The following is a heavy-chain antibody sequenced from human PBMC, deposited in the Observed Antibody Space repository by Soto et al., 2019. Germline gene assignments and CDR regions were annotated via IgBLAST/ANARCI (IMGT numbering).Heavy chain of an antibody. V-gene: IGHV4-59*08. CDR3: ARHYGDSY. J-gene: IGHJ4*02. CDR1: GGSISSYY. D-gene: IGHD4-17*01. CDR2: ISSTGNT. Sequence: QVHLQESGPGLVKPSETLSLTCTVSGGSISSYYWSWIRQPPGKGLEWIGCISSTGNTNYNPSLKSRVTISVDPPKNQFSPNLSSVTAADSAVYHCARHYGDSYWGQGIQVTVSS.